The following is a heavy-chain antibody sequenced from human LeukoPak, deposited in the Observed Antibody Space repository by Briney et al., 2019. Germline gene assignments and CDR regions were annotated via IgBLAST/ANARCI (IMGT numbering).Heavy chain of an antibody. J-gene: IGHJ4*02. D-gene: IGHD3-10*01. Sequence: PSETLSLTCTVSGGSISSYYWSWIRQPPGKGLEWIGYIYYSGSTNYNPSLKSRVTISVDTSKNQFSLKLSSVTAADTAVYYCAREMARSYFVSGSYDYWGQGTLVTVSS. CDR1: GGSISSYY. CDR2: IYYSGST. CDR3: AREMARSYFVSGSYDY. V-gene: IGHV4-59*01.